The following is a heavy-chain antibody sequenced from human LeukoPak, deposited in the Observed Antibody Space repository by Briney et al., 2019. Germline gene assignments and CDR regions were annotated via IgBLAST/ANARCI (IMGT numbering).Heavy chain of an antibody. Sequence: ASVKVSCKASGYSFTSYDIHWVRQAPGQGLEWMGWMNPNSGNTGYAQKFQGRVTITRNTSISTAYMELSSLRSEDTAVYYCARGIVLHYYDSSGYRSWFDPWGQGTLVTVSS. CDR2: MNPNSGNT. D-gene: IGHD3-22*01. V-gene: IGHV1-8*01. CDR3: ARGIVLHYYDSSGYRSWFDP. J-gene: IGHJ5*02. CDR1: GYSFTSYD.